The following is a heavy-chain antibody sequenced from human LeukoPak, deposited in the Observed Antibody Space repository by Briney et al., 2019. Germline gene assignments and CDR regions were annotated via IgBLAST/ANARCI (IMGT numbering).Heavy chain of an antibody. CDR2: IYYSGST. V-gene: IGHV4-39*01. D-gene: IGHD4-17*01. CDR1: GGSISSSSYY. CDR3: ARPYGKRGAFDV. J-gene: IGHJ3*01. Sequence: PSETLSLTCTVSGGSISSSSYYWGWIRQPPGKGLEWIGSIYYSGSTYYNPSLKSRVTISVDTSKNQFSLKLSSVTAADTAVYYCARPYGKRGAFDVWGQGAMVTVSS.